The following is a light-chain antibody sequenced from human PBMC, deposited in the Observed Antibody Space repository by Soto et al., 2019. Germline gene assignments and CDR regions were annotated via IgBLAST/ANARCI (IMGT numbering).Light chain of an antibody. CDR2: GAS. V-gene: IGKV3-20*01. CDR1: QSVDSSY. J-gene: IGKJ2*01. CDR3: QQYGSSPGT. Sequence: EIVWTQSPGTLSLSPGERATLSCRASQSVDSSYLAWYHQRPGQAPRLLIYGASSRATGIPDRFSGSGSGTDFTLTISRLEPEDFAVYYCQQYGSSPGTFGQGTKLEIK.